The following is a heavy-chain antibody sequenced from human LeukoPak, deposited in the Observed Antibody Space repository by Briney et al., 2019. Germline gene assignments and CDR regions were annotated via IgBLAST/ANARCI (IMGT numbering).Heavy chain of an antibody. J-gene: IGHJ4*02. D-gene: IGHD6-19*01. CDR2: ISGSGGRT. Sequence: GGSLRLSCAASGFTFSSYAMSWVRQAPGKGLEWVSAISGSGGRTYYEDSVKGRFTISRDNSKNTLYLQMNSLRAEDTAVYYCARGTHTYSSGWYDYWGQGTLVTVSS. V-gene: IGHV3-23*01. CDR1: GFTFSSYA. CDR3: ARGTHTYSSGWYDY.